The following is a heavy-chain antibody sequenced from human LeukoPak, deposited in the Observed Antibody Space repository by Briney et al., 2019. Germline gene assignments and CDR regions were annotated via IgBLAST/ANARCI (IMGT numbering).Heavy chain of an antibody. J-gene: IGHJ6*02. CDR3: TTGRAVRGVIDYYYGMDA. V-gene: IGHV3-15*01. CDR2: IKSKTDGGTT. D-gene: IGHD3-10*02. CDR1: GFTFSNAW. Sequence: GGSLRLSCAASGFTFSNAWMSWVRQAPGKGLEWVGRIKSKTDGGTTDYAAPVKGRFTISRDDSKNTLYLQMNSLKTEDTAVYYCTTGRAVRGVIDYYYGMDAWGQGTTVTVSS.